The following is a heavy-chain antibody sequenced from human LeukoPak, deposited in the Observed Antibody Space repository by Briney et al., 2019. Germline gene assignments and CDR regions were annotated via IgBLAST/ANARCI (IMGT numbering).Heavy chain of an antibody. V-gene: IGHV1-2*02. CDR3: ARYSAQGTY. Sequence: GASVKVSCKASENTFTGHYAHWVQQAPGQGLEWMGWISPDNGGTNYAQKFRGRVTVTRDTSIRTAYMELGSLTSDDTAVYYCARYSAQGTYWGQGTLVTVSS. J-gene: IGHJ4*02. CDR1: ENTFTGHY. D-gene: IGHD1-7*01. CDR2: ISPDNGGT.